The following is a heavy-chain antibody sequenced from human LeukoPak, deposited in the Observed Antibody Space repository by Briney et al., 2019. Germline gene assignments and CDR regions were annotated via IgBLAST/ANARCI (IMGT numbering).Heavy chain of an antibody. CDR1: GYTFSSYY. Sequence: ASVKVSCKASGYTFSSYYVHWVRQAPGQGLEWMGMIIPSDGFTSYAQKFQGRVTMTRDMSISTAYMELSRLRSDDTAVYYCARGSIVGATFDYFDYWGQGTLVTVSS. J-gene: IGHJ4*02. CDR3: ARGSIVGATFDYFDY. D-gene: IGHD1-26*01. CDR2: IIPSDGFT. V-gene: IGHV1-46*01.